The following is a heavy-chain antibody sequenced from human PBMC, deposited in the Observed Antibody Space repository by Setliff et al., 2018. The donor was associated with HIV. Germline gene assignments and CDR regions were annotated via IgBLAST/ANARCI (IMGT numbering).Heavy chain of an antibody. D-gene: IGHD6-13*01. V-gene: IGHV4-34*01. CDR2: ISHSGTT. J-gene: IGHJ6*03. CDR3: ARGRDASTWYLSHFYSYYYLDV. CDR1: GGPLSGYF. Sequence: PSETLSLTCTVSGGPLSGYFWTWIRQTPDKGLEWIGDISHSGTTNYNLSLKSRTTLSLDTSKNQLSLKLTSVVAADTGLYFCARGRDASTWYLSHFYSYYYLDVWGNGTTVTVSS.